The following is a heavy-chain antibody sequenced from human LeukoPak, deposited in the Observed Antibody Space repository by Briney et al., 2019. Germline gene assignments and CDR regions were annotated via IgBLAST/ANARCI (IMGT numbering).Heavy chain of an antibody. Sequence: PSETLSLTCTVSGGSIRNNYWIWFRQSPGKGLEWIGYVYYSGSTNYNPSLKSRVKISVDMSKNQFSLKLSSVTAADTAVYYCAKIMCENSHGPRVCWFDPWGQGTLVTVAS. CDR2: VYYSGST. J-gene: IGHJ5*02. CDR1: GGSIRNNY. D-gene: IGHD5-18*01. V-gene: IGHV4-59*01. CDR3: AKIMCENSHGPRVCWFDP.